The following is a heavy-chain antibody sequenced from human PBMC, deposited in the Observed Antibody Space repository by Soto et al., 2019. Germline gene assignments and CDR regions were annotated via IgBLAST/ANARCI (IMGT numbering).Heavy chain of an antibody. CDR3: ARLSLEPGYYYGMDV. Sequence: SETLSLTCTVSAGSISTYYWSWIRQPPEKGLEWIRYISYTGSTNYNPSLKSRLIISIDTSKNQFSLKLSSVTAADTAVYYCARLSLEPGYYYGMDVWGQGTTVTVS. CDR1: AGSISTYY. CDR2: ISYTGST. J-gene: IGHJ6*02. V-gene: IGHV4-59*08. D-gene: IGHD3-10*01.